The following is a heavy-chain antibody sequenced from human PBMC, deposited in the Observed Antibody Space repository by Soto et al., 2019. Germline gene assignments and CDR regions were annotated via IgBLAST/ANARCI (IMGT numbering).Heavy chain of an antibody. CDR1: GFTFTTYT. Sequence: PGGSLRLSCAASGFTFTTYTMSWVRQAPGKGLEWVSAITGSGASTYYADSVKGRFTISRDNSKNTLYLQMNSLRAEDTAVYYCAREPCDYGDYVTDYWGQGTLVTVSS. J-gene: IGHJ4*02. CDR3: AREPCDYGDYVTDY. CDR2: ITGSGAST. V-gene: IGHV3-23*01. D-gene: IGHD4-17*01.